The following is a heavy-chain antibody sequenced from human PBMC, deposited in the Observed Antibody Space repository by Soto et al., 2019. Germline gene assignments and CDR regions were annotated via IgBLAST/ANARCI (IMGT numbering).Heavy chain of an antibody. CDR1: GFNFIDRW. CDR3: VRGSGRHYAGLFDF. D-gene: IGHD3-3*01. Sequence: PGGSLRLSCVASGFNFIDRWMAWVRQAPGKGLEWVASIKQDGSEKYYVDSVKGRFTISRDNAKSSLYLQMNSLRAEDTAVYYCVRGSGRHYAGLFDFRDHGTLVTASS. V-gene: IGHV3-7*03. CDR2: IKQDGSEK. J-gene: IGHJ5*01.